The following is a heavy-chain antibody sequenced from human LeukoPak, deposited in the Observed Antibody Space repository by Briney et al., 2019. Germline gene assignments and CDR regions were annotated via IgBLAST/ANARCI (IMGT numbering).Heavy chain of an antibody. CDR2: ISAYDGNT. Sequence: ASVKVSCKASGYTFTNYDISWVRQAPGQGLEWMGWISAYDGNTNYAQKFQGRVTMTTDTSTSTVYMELRSLRSDDTAVYYCVRGGSSSWYFYWGQGTLVTVSS. J-gene: IGHJ4*02. CDR1: GYTFTNYD. CDR3: VRGGSSSWYFY. V-gene: IGHV1-18*01. D-gene: IGHD6-13*01.